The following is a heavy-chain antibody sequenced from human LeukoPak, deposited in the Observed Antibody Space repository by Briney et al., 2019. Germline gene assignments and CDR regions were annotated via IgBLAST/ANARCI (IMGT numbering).Heavy chain of an antibody. Sequence: GGSLRLSRAASGFTLSSYAISCVRQAPGKGLEWVSAKSGSGGSTYYTDSVKGRFPISRDNYKNTLYLQMNSLRAEDTAVYYCAKGMARYCSGGSCYQYDYWGQGTLVTVSS. V-gene: IGHV3-23*01. J-gene: IGHJ4*02. CDR1: GFTLSSYA. CDR2: KSGSGGST. CDR3: AKGMARYCSGGSCYQYDY. D-gene: IGHD2-15*01.